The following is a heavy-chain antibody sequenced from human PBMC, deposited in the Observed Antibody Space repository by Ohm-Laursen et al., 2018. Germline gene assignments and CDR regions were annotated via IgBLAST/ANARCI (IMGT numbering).Heavy chain of an antibody. D-gene: IGHD6-19*01. J-gene: IGHJ4*02. CDR1: GFTFSSYA. V-gene: IGHV3-23*01. Sequence: GSLRLSCAASGFTFSSYAMSWVRQAPGKGLEWVSAIGASGSDTYYADSVKGRFSISRDNSKDTLYLQMNSLRAEDTAIYYCAKGSPQVRLTDYWCRGTLVTVSS. CDR2: IGASGSDT. CDR3: AKGSPQVRLTDY.